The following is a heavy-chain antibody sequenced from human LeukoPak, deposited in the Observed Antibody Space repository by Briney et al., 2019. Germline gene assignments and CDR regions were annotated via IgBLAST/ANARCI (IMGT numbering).Heavy chain of an antibody. J-gene: IGHJ3*02. V-gene: IGHV3-7*01. Sequence: GGSLRLSCAASGLTFSIYWMSWVRQATGKGLEWVANIKQDGSEKHYVDSVKGRFTVSRDNAKNSLYLQMDSLRAEDTAVYYCVRKNAFDMWGQGTMVTVSS. CDR2: IKQDGSEK. CDR3: VRKNAFDM. CDR1: GLTFSIYW.